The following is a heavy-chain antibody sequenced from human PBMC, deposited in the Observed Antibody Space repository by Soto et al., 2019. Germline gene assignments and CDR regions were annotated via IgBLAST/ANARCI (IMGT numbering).Heavy chain of an antibody. CDR3: ARGFDYRWVY. CDR2: IHHSGST. D-gene: IGHD3-16*01. Sequence: PSETLSLTCAVPGGSISIDYWWSWVRQPPGKGLEWIGEIHHSGSTNYIQSLKSRVTMSLDKSNNQLSLKLSSVTAADTAVYYCARGFDYRWVYWGQGTPVTVSS. V-gene: IGHV4-4*02. CDR1: GGSISIDYW. J-gene: IGHJ4*02.